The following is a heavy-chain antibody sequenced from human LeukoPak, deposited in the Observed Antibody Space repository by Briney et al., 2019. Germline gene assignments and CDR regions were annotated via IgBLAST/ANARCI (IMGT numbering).Heavy chain of an antibody. CDR1: GYTFFNYD. V-gene: IGHV1-8*03. D-gene: IGHD3-16*01. J-gene: IGHJ4*02. CDR3: ARSTFGGNCNFDY. Sequence: ASVKVSRKASGYTFFNYDINWVRQAPGQGLEWMGWMNPNSGDTGYAQNFQDGVTFTRDTSITTAYMELSSLRSEDTAVYYCARSTFGGNCNFDYWGQGTLVTVSS. CDR2: MNPNSGDT.